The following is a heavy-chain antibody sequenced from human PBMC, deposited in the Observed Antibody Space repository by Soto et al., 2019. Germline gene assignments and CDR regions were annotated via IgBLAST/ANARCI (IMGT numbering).Heavy chain of an antibody. V-gene: IGHV4-34*01. CDR1: GGSFSGYY. J-gene: IGHJ4*02. D-gene: IGHD5-12*01. CDR2: INHSGST. Sequence: QVQLQQWGAGLLKPSETLSLTCAVYGGSFSGYYWSWIRQPPGKWLEWIGEINHSGSTNYNPSLKSRVTISVDTSKNQFSLKLSSVTAADTAVYYCARRQEWLRRQRGHFDYWGQGTLVTVSS. CDR3: ARRQEWLRRQRGHFDY.